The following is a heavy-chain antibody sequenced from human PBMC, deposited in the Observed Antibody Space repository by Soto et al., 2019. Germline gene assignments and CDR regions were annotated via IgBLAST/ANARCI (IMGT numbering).Heavy chain of an antibody. J-gene: IGHJ4*02. CDR2: ISSDGGGE. D-gene: IGHD1-26*01. CDR3: ARRGGSGCYPFDY. Sequence: EVPLVESGGGLVQPGESLRLSCAASGFTFSSYGMHWVRQAPGKGLEYVSGISSDGGGEFYANSVKGRFSISRDNSKDTLYLQMGSLRPEDMAVYYCARRGGSGCYPFDYWGQGTLVTVSS. CDR1: GFTFSSYG. V-gene: IGHV3-64*01.